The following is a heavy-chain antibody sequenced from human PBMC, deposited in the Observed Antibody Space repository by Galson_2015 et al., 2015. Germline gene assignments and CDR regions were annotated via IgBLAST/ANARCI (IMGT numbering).Heavy chain of an antibody. CDR1: GYTFTSYY. Sequence: SVKVSCKASGYTFTSYYMHWVRQAPGQGLEWMGINNPSGGSTSYAQKFQGRVTMTRDTSTSTVYMELSSLRSEDTAVYYCARDQEMATTFPMHWGQGTLVTVSS. V-gene: IGHV1-46*01. CDR2: NNPSGGST. J-gene: IGHJ4*02. CDR3: ARDQEMATTFPMH. D-gene: IGHD5-24*01.